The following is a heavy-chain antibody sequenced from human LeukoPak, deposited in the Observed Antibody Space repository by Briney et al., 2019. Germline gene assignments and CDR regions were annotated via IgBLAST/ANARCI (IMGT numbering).Heavy chain of an antibody. Sequence: GASVKVSCKASGYTFTSYGISWVRQAPGQGLEWMGWISAYNGNTNYAQKLQGRVTMTTDTSTSTAYMELRSLRSDDTAVYYCARDRAGGYDGSGYYYVLYYFDYWGQGTLVTVSS. V-gene: IGHV1-18*01. CDR3: ARDRAGGYDGSGYYYVLYYFDY. D-gene: IGHD3-22*01. CDR1: GYTFTSYG. CDR2: ISAYNGNT. J-gene: IGHJ4*02.